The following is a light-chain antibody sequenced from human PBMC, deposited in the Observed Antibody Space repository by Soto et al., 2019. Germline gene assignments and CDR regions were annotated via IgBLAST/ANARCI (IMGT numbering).Light chain of an antibody. V-gene: IGLV2-8*01. Sequence: QSALTQPPSASGSPGQSVTISCTGSSSDVGGYNYVSWYQHHPGKAPKLIIYEVDKRPSGVPDRFSGSKSGNTASLTVSGLQAEDEADYYCSSHAAINVFGSGTKVTVL. CDR2: EVD. CDR1: SSDVGGYNY. CDR3: SSHAAINV. J-gene: IGLJ1*01.